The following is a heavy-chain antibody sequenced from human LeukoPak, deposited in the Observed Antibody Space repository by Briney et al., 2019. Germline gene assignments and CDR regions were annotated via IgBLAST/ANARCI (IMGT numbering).Heavy chain of an antibody. V-gene: IGHV4-4*07. CDR3: ARDRSGYSEYYFDY. CDR2: IYPSGST. CDR1: GGSTNTYC. D-gene: IGHD5-12*01. J-gene: IGHJ4*02. Sequence: PSGTLSLTCTVSGGSTNTYCWSWIRQPAEKGLEWIGRIYPSGSTYYNPSLKSRVTISIDKSKNQFSLRLTSVTAADTAVYYCARDRSGYSEYYFDYWGQGSLVTVSS.